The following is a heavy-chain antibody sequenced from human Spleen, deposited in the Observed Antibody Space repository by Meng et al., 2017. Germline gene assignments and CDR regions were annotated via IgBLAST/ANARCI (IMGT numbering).Heavy chain of an antibody. V-gene: IGHV4/OR15-8*02. J-gene: IGHJ4*02. Sequence: VQLRESGPGLVKPSGTLSLTCVVSGGSISSIGWWSWVRQPPGKGLEWIGEIYHGGDTNYNPSLKSRVTIAIDRSKNQFSLKLSSVTAADTAVYYCASWIYSCGWQWGQGTLVTVSS. CDR3: ASWIYSCGWQ. CDR1: GGSISSIGW. CDR2: IYHGGDT. D-gene: IGHD6-19*01.